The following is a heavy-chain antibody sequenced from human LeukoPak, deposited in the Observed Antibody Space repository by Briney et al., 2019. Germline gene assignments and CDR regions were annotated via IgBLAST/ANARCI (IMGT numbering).Heavy chain of an antibody. CDR2: INAGNGNT. D-gene: IGHD5-12*01. CDR3: ARGVVDIVATISPIDY. Sequence: GASVKVSCKASGYTFTSYAMHWVRQAPGQRLEWMGWINAGNGNTKYSQEFQGKVTITRDTSASTAYMELSSLRSEDMAVYYCARGVVDIVATISPIDYWGQGTLVTVSS. CDR1: GYTFTSYA. V-gene: IGHV1-3*03. J-gene: IGHJ4*02.